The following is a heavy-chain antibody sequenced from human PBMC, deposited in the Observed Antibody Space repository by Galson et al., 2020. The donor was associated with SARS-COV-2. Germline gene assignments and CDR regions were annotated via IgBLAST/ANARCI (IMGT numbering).Heavy chain of an antibody. CDR2: IYYSGST. CDR1: GGSISSYY. CDR3: ARAPLSPYCTNGVCYSGSWFDP. D-gene: IGHD2-8*01. J-gene: IGHJ5*02. V-gene: IGHV4-59*01. Sequence: SETLSLTCTVSGGSISSYYWSWIRQPPGKGLEWIGYIYYSGSTNYNPSLKSRVTISVDTSKNQFSLKLSSVTAADTAVYYCARAPLSPYCTNGVCYSGSWFDPWGQGTLVTVSS.